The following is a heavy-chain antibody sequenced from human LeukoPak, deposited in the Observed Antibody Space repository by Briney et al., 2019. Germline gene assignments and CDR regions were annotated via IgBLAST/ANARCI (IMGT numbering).Heavy chain of an antibody. V-gene: IGHV4-59*08. CDR1: GGSISGYY. D-gene: IGHD4-17*01. CDR3: ARQNYGDYEDAFDI. J-gene: IGHJ3*02. CDR2: IYYSGST. Sequence: SETLSLTCTVSGGSISGYYWSWIRQPPGKGLEWIGYIYYSGSTNYNPSLKSRVTISVDTSKNQFSLKLSSVTAADTAVYYCARQNYGDYEDAFDIWGQGTMVTVSS.